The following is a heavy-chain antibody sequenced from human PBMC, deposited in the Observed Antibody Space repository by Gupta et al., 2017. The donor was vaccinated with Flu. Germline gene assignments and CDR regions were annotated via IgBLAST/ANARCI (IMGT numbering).Heavy chain of an antibody. D-gene: IGHD4-23*01. Sequence: QVQVVESGGGVVQPGRSLRLSCAASGFTFSSYGMHWVRQAPGKGLEWVAVIPYDGSNKYYGDSVKGRFTISRDNSKNMLYLQMNSLRAEDTAVYYCAKALYGGNSFIDYWGQGTLVTVSS. CDR3: AKALYGGNSFIDY. J-gene: IGHJ4*02. CDR2: IPYDGSNK. CDR1: GFTFSSYG. V-gene: IGHV3-30*18.